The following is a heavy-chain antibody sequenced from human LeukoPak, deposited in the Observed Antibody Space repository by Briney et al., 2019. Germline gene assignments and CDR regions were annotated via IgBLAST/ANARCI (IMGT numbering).Heavy chain of an antibody. Sequence: SGPTLVRPTQTLTLTCTFSGFSLSTSVVGVGWVRQPPGKALEWLALIYWNDDKQYSPSLKSRLTITKDTSKNQVILTMANMDPVDTATYYCARRNEATRRGSWFDPWGQGTLVTVSS. CDR3: ARRNEATRRGSWFDP. J-gene: IGHJ5*02. V-gene: IGHV2-5*01. CDR1: GFSLSTSVVG. CDR2: IYWNDDK. D-gene: IGHD6-6*01.